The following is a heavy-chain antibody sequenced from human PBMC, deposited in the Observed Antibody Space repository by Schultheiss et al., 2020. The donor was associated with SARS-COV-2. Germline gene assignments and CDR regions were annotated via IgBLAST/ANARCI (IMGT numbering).Heavy chain of an antibody. D-gene: IGHD3-9*01. Sequence: GGSLRLSCAASGFTFSSYAMHWVRQAPGKGLEWVAVISYDGSNKYYADSVKGRFTISRDNSKNTLYLQMNSLRAEDTAVYYCAREGTARTYYDILTDWGQGTLVTVSS. CDR3: AREGTARTYYDILTD. CDR2: ISYDGSNK. J-gene: IGHJ4*02. V-gene: IGHV3-30*01. CDR1: GFTFSSYA.